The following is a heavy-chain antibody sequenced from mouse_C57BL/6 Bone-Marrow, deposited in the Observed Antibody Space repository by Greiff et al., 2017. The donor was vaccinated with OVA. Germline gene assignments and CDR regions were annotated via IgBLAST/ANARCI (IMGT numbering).Heavy chain of an antibody. CDR2: ISSGGSYT. V-gene: IGHV5-6*01. CDR3: ASAGDYDVNWYFDV. CDR1: GFTFSSYG. Sequence: EVQVVESGGDLVKPGGSLKLSCAASGFTFSSYGMSWVRQTPDKRLEWVATISSGGSYTYYPDSVKGRFTISRDNAKNTLYLQMSSLKSEDTAMYYCASAGDYDVNWYFDVWGTGTTVTVSS. D-gene: IGHD2-4*01. J-gene: IGHJ1*03.